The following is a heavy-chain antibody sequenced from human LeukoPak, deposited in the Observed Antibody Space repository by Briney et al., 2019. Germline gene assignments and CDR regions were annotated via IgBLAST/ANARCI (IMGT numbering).Heavy chain of an antibody. Sequence: GGSLRLSCAASGFTFSSYSMNWVRQAPGKVLEWVSSISSSSSYIYYADSVKGRFTISRDNAKNSLYLQMNSLRAEDTAVYYCARDFPSLIAAAGKDAFDIWGQGTMVTVSS. CDR3: ARDFPSLIAAAGKDAFDI. CDR2: ISSSSSYI. J-gene: IGHJ3*02. V-gene: IGHV3-21*01. CDR1: GFTFSSYS. D-gene: IGHD6-13*01.